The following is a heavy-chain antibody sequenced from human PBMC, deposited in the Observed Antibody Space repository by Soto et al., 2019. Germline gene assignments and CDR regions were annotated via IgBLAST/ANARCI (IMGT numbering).Heavy chain of an antibody. Sequence: EVQLVESGGGLVKPGGSLRLSCVVSGLTLSNVWMNWVRQAPGKGLEWVGRIKSKTAGGTTDYAAPVKGRFTISRDDSENTLFLHMNSLKTEDTAVYYCSYGANQYFDHWGQGALVTVSS. D-gene: IGHD4-17*01. CDR3: SYGANQYFDH. V-gene: IGHV3-15*07. J-gene: IGHJ4*02. CDR1: GLTLSNVW. CDR2: IKSKTAGGTT.